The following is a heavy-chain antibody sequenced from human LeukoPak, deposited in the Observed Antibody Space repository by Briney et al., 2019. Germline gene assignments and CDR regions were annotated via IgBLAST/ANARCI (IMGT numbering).Heavy chain of an antibody. D-gene: IGHD6-19*01. V-gene: IGHV3-66*01. J-gene: IGHJ4*02. CDR3: ARDGGSAWFLDY. CDR1: GFTVRSNY. CDR2: IYSGGST. Sequence: GGSLRLSCAASGFTVRSNYMNWVRQAPGKGLEWVSVIYSGGSTYYADSVEGRFTITRDNAKNSLYLQMNSLRAEDTAVYYCARDGGSAWFLDYWGQGTLVTVSS.